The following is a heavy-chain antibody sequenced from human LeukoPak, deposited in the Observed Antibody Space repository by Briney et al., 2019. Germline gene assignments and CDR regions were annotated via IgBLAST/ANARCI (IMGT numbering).Heavy chain of an antibody. CDR1: GGSISSYY. CDR3: AGSASGHPNAFDI. J-gene: IGHJ3*02. D-gene: IGHD2-15*01. Sequence: PSETLSLTCTVSGGSISSYYWSWIRQPPGKGLECIGYIYSSGSTNYNPSLKSRVTISVDTSKNQFSLKLSSVTAADTAVYYCAGSASGHPNAFDIWGQGTMVTVSS. V-gene: IGHV4-59*12. CDR2: IYSSGST.